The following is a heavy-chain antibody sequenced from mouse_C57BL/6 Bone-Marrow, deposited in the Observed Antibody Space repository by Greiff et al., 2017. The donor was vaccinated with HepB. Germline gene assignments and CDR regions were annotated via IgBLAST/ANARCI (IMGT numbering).Heavy chain of an antibody. CDR3: AREDYGSSLYYAMDY. CDR2: ISYDGSN. J-gene: IGHJ4*01. D-gene: IGHD1-1*01. CDR1: GYSITSGYY. Sequence: EVKLQESGPGLVKPSQSLSLTCSVPGYSITSGYYWNWIRQFPGNKLEWMGYISYDGSNNYNPSLKNRITITRDTSKNQFFLKLNSVTTEDTATYYCAREDYGSSLYYAMDYWGQGTSVTVSS. V-gene: IGHV3-6*01.